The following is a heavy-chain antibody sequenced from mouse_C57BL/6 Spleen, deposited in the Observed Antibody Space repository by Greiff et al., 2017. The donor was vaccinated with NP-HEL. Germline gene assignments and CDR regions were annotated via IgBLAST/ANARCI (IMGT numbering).Heavy chain of an antibody. D-gene: IGHD3-2*02. CDR1: GYTFTSYW. CDR3: ARGGDSSGYDY. CDR2: IDPSDSET. V-gene: IGHV1-52*01. J-gene: IGHJ2*01. Sequence: VQLQQPGAELVRPGSSVKLSCKASGYTFTSYWMHWVKQRPIQGLEWIGNIDPSDSETHYNQKFKDKATLTVDKSSSTAYMQLSSLTSEDSAVYYCARGGDSSGYDYWGQGTTLTVSS.